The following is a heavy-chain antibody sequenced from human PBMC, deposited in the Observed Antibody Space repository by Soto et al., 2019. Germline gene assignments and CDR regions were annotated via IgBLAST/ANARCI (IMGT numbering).Heavy chain of an antibody. Sequence: LRLSCAASGFTFSSYEMNWVRQAPGKGLEWVSYISSSGSTIYYADSVKGRFTISRDDAKNSLYLQMNSLRAEDTAVYYCARAGIYGDPGVYYYGMDVWGQGTTVTVSS. V-gene: IGHV3-48*03. CDR1: GFTFSSYE. CDR3: ARAGIYGDPGVYYYGMDV. D-gene: IGHD4-17*01. CDR2: ISSSGSTI. J-gene: IGHJ6*02.